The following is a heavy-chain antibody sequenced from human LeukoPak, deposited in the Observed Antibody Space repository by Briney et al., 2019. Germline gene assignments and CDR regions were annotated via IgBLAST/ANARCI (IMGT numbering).Heavy chain of an antibody. J-gene: IGHJ4*02. CDR3: ALDLQLSAVYYFDS. Sequence: PGRSLRLSCAASGFTFSIFPMHWVRQAPGKGLEWVALISSGSEKYYADSVKGRFTISRENSKNMLYLQMNSLRADDTAVYYCALDLQLSAVYYFDSWGQGTLVIVSS. V-gene: IGHV3-30*04. CDR2: ISSGSEK. CDR1: GFTFSIFP. D-gene: IGHD6-6*01.